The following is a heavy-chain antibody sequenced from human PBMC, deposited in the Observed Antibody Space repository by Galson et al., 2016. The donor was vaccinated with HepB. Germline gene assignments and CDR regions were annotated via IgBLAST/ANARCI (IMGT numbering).Heavy chain of an antibody. CDR1: GGTFSSYA. Sequence: SVKVSCKASGGTFSSYAISWVRQAPGQGLEWMGGIIPIFGTANYAQKFQGRVTITADKSTSTAYMELSSLRSEDTAVYYYASPYYDFWSGYYPSYYYYGMDVWGQGTTVTVSS. J-gene: IGHJ6*02. V-gene: IGHV1-69*06. D-gene: IGHD3-3*01. CDR2: IIPIFGTA. CDR3: ASPYYDFWSGYYPSYYYYGMDV.